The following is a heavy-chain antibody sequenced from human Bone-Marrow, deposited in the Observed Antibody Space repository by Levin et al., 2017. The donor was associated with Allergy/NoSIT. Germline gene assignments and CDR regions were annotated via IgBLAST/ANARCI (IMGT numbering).Heavy chain of an antibody. CDR1: GFTFSDYF. D-gene: IGHD6-13*01. CDR3: ARVSRPGYSSSWPYYYYGMDV. J-gene: IGHJ6*02. Sequence: GGSLRLSCAASGFTFSDYFMTWIRQAPGKGLEWLSYISSSGLTIFYADSVRGRFTISRDNAKNSLYFQMNSLRVDDTAVYYCARVSRPGYSSSWPYYYYGMDVWGQGTTVTVSS. V-gene: IGHV3-11*01. CDR2: ISSSGLTI.